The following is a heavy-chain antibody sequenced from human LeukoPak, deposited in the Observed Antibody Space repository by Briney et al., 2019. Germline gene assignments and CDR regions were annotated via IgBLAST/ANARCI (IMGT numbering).Heavy chain of an antibody. D-gene: IGHD3-10*01. CDR1: GFSFRGYW. J-gene: IGHJ4*02. V-gene: IGHV3-7*02. CDR3: AGSRGGPYYFDY. Sequence: GGSLRLSCAASGFSFRGYWMNWVRQAPGKGLEWVANINQDGSENNYVDSVKGRFTISRDNAKNTLYLQMNSLRAEDTAVYYCAGSRGGPYYFDYWGQGTLVTVSS. CDR2: INQDGSEN.